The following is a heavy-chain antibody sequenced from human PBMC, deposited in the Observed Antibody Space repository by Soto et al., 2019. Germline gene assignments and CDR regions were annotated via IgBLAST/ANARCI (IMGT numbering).Heavy chain of an antibody. V-gene: IGHV4-31*03. CDR1: GGSISSGGYY. CDR3: ARVGYYDSSGYYH. D-gene: IGHD3-22*01. CDR2: IYYSGST. Sequence: SETLSLTCTVSGGSISSGGYYWIWIRHHPGKGLEWIGYIYYSGSTYYNPSLKSRVTISVDTSKNQFSLKLSSVTAADTAVYYCARVGYYDSSGYYHWGQGTLVTVSS. J-gene: IGHJ4*02.